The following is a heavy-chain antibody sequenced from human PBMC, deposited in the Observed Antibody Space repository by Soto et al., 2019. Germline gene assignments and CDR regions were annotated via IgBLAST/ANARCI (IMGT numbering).Heavy chain of an antibody. CDR1: GGSFGGYY. CDR3: ARHYYDSTGYYRSPLGD. D-gene: IGHD3-22*01. J-gene: IGHJ4*02. V-gene: IGHV4-34*01. CDR2: INHVATT. Sequence: VQLQQWGAGLLKPSETLSLTCEVSGGSFGGYYWSWIRQPPGKGLEWIGEINHVATTNYNPSLKSRVTISLDMSKNQFSLTLTSVTAADTAVYYCARHYYDSTGYYRSPLGDWGQGTLVTVSS.